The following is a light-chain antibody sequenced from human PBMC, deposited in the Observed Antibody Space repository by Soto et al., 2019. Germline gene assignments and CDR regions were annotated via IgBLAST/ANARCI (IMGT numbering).Light chain of an antibody. Sequence: QSVLTQPPSVSGAPGRRVTISCTGSSSNIGAHYDVHWYQQLPGTAPKLLIYRNSNRPSGVPDRFSGSKSGTSASLAIAGLQAEDEADYYCQSYDSSLSAWVFGGGTKLTVL. CDR1: SSNIGAHYD. V-gene: IGLV1-40*01. CDR3: QSYDSSLSAWV. CDR2: RNS. J-gene: IGLJ3*02.